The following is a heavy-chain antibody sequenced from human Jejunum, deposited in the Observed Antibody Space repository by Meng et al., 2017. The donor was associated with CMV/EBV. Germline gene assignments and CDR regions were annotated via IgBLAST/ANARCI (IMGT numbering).Heavy chain of an antibody. CDR2: IRGGGDNT. CDR1: VFGFSKYG. D-gene: IGHD3-22*01. Sequence: VFGFSKYGKTWGRRTRGRELKWVSAIRGGGDNTYYTEAVKGRFTISRDNSKNTLCLDMNSLAVDDTALYYCAKDAWRCDSGAWPLDCWGQGTLVTVSS. V-gene: IGHV3-23*01. CDR3: AKDAWRCDSGAWPLDC. J-gene: IGHJ4*02.